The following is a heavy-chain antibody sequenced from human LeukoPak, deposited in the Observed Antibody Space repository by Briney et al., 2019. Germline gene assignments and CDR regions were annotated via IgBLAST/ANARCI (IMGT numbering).Heavy chain of an antibody. CDR2: IIPIFGTA. J-gene: IGHJ4*02. D-gene: IGHD6-13*01. V-gene: IGHV1-69*06. Sequence: SVKVSCKASGGTFSSYAISWVRQAPGQGLEWMGRIIPIFGTANYAQKFQGRVTITADKSTSTAYMERSSLRSEDTAVYYCARGGYRQQLVDYWGQGTLVTVSS. CDR3: ARGGYRQQLVDY. CDR1: GGTFSSYA.